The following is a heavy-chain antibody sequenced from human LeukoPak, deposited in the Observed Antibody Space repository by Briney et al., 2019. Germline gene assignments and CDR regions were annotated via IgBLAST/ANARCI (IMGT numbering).Heavy chain of an antibody. D-gene: IGHD3-10*01. Sequence: GGSLRLSCAASGFTFSSFGMHWVRQAPGKGLEGVAFIRYDGSNKYYRDSVKGRFTISRDNSKNTLYLQMNSLRAEDTAVYYCAKDRDWFGELKFPFDYWGQGTLVTVSS. CDR2: IRYDGSNK. J-gene: IGHJ4*02. CDR3: AKDRDWFGELKFPFDY. V-gene: IGHV3-30*02. CDR1: GFTFSSFG.